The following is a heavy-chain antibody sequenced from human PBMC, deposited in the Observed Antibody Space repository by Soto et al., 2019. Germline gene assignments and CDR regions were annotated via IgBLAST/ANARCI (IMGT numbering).Heavy chain of an antibody. J-gene: IGHJ4*02. V-gene: IGHV3-21*01. CDR1: GFTLSSYS. CDR2: ISSSSSYI. D-gene: IGHD3-16*01. Sequence: EVQLVESGGGLVKPGGSLRLSCAASGFTLSSYSMNWVRQAPGKGLEWVSSISSSSSYIYYADSVKGRFTISRDNAKNSLYLQMNSLRAEDTAVYYCARDWGGEGTFDYWGQGTLDTVSS. CDR3: ARDWGGEGTFDY.